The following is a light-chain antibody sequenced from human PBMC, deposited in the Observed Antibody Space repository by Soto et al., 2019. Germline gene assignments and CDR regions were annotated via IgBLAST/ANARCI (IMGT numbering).Light chain of an antibody. CDR2: DAS. CDR1: QSLSSY. Sequence: EVVLTQSPATLSLSPGERATLSCRASQSLSSYLAWYQQKPGQAPRLLIYDASNRATDIPARFSGSGSGTDFTLTISSLEPEGFAVYFCQQRGNWPPTFGPGTKVDIK. J-gene: IGKJ3*01. V-gene: IGKV3-11*01. CDR3: QQRGNWPPT.